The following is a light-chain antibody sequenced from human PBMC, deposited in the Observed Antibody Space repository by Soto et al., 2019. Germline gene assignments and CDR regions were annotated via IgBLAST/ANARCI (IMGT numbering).Light chain of an antibody. CDR3: SSYATGSTLVV. J-gene: IGLJ2*01. Sequence: QSVLTLVASVSGSPGQSLTISCTGTSSDVGGYNYVSWYQHHPGKAPRLLIYEVSNRPSGVSNRFSGSKSGNTASLTISGLQAEDEANYYCSSYATGSTLVVFGGGTKVTVL. V-gene: IGLV2-14*01. CDR1: SSDVGGYNY. CDR2: EVS.